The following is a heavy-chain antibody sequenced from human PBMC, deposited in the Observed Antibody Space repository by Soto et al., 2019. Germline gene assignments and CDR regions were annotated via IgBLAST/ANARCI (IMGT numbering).Heavy chain of an antibody. CDR3: ARDLLVRRCSGGSCYQTYYYYGMDV. Sequence: QVQLVESGGGVVQPGRSLRLSCAASGFTFSSYAMHWVRQAPGKGLEWVAVISYDGSNKYYADSVKGRFTISRDNSKNTLYLQTNSLRAEDTAVYYCARDLLVRRCSGGSCYQTYYYYGMDVWGQGTTVTVSS. CDR1: GFTFSSYA. V-gene: IGHV3-30-3*01. D-gene: IGHD2-15*01. CDR2: ISYDGSNK. J-gene: IGHJ6*02.